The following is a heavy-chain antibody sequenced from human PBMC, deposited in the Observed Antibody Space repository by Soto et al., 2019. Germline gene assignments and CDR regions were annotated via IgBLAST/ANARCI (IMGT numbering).Heavy chain of an antibody. Sequence: PGGPLRVSRTVSGFIISDYSMNWVRQAPGKGLEWVSCITSGSSYIYYADSVKGRFTISRDNSKNTLYLQMNSLRAEDTAVYYCAKDSLRYCSSTSCPIMDVWGQGT. CDR2: ITSGSSYI. CDR1: GFIISDYS. V-gene: IGHV3-21*04. D-gene: IGHD2-2*01. J-gene: IGHJ6*02. CDR3: AKDSLRYCSSTSCPIMDV.